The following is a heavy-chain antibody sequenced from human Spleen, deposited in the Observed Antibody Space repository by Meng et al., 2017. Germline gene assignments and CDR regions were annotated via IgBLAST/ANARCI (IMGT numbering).Heavy chain of an antibody. J-gene: IGHJ6*02. CDR2: ISAYNGNT. CDR3: ARVRFESVQPRFGIAARPSDLYYYYGMDV. V-gene: IGHV1-18*01. CDR1: GYTFTSYG. D-gene: IGHD6-6*01. Sequence: ASVKVSCKASGYTFTSYGISWVRQAPGQGLEWMGWISAYNGNTNYAQKFQGRVTITADESTSTAYMELSSLRSEDTAVYYCARVRFESVQPRFGIAARPSDLYYYYGMDVWGQGTTVTVSS.